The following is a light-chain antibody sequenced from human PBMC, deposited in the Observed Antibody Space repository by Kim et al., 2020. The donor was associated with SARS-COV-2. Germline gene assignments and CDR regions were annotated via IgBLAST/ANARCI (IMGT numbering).Light chain of an antibody. CDR2: LNSDGSH. J-gene: IGLJ3*02. Sequence: SVKLTCTLSRGHSSYAIAWHQQQPEKGTRYLMKLNSDGSHSKGDGIPDRFSGSSSGAERYLTISSLQSEDEADYYCQTWGTGIWVFGGGTQLTVL. V-gene: IGLV4-69*01. CDR1: RGHSSYA. CDR3: QTWGTGIWV.